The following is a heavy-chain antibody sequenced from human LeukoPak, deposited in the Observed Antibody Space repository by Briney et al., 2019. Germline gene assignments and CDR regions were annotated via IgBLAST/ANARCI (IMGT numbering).Heavy chain of an antibody. CDR1: GGSFSGYY. D-gene: IGHD1-7*01. CDR3: ARSTFNWNSPHYYYGMDV. V-gene: IGHV4-34*01. J-gene: IGHJ6*02. CDR2: INHSGST. Sequence: SETLSLTCAVYGGSFSGYYWSWIRQPPGKGLEWIGEINHSGSTNYNPSLKSRVTISVDTSKNQFSLKLSSVTAADTAVCYCARSTFNWNSPHYYYGMDVWGQGTTVTVSS.